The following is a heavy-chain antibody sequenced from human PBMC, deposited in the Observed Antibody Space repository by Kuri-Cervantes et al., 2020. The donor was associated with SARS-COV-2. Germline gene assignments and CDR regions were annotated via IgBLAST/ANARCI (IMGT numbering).Heavy chain of an antibody. D-gene: IGHD2-15*01. V-gene: IGHV1-69*13. CDR1: GGTFSSYA. Sequence: SVKVSCKASGGTFSSYAISWVRQAPGQGLEWMGGIIPIFGTANYAQKFQGRVTITADESTSTAYMELSSLRSEDTAVYYWAGLGYCSGGSCYYYYYGMDVWGQGTTVTVSS. CDR2: IIPIFGTA. CDR3: AGLGYCSGGSCYYYYYGMDV. J-gene: IGHJ6*02.